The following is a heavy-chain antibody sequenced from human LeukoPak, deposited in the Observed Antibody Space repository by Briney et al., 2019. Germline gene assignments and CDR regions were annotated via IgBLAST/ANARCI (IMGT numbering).Heavy chain of an antibody. V-gene: IGHV3-66*04. D-gene: IGHD6-25*01. CDR2: IYSGGST. CDR1: GFTVSSNY. Sequence: PGGSLRLSCAASGFTVSSNYMSWVRQAPGKGLEWVSVIYSGGSTYYADSVKGRFTISRDNSKNTLYLQMNSLRAEDTAVYYCARLLRPSIAADGMDVWGQGTTVTVSS. CDR3: ARLLRPSIAADGMDV. J-gene: IGHJ6*02.